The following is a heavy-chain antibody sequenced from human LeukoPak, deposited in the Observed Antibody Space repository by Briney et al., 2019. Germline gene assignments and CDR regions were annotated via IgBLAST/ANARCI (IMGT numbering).Heavy chain of an antibody. D-gene: IGHD6-13*01. V-gene: IGHV3-20*04. CDR3: ARGTLKAAATDFDY. Sequence: GGSLRLSCAASGFTFDDYGMSWVRQAPGRGLEWVSGINWNGGSTGYADSVKGRFTISRDNAKNSLYLQMNSLRAEDTALYYCARGTLKAAATDFDYWGQGTLVTVSS. J-gene: IGHJ4*02. CDR2: INWNGGST. CDR1: GFTFDDYG.